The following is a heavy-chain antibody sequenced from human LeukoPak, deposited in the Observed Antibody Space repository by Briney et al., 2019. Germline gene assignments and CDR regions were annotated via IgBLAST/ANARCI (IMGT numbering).Heavy chain of an antibody. CDR2: ISGNGRST. V-gene: IGHV3-23*01. CDR3: AKAYYSDTAGYNYYYGLDV. D-gene: IGHD5-18*01. Sequence: GGSLRLSCAASGFTFSGYAMTWVRQAPGKGLEWVSAISGNGRSTFYADSVKGRFTISRDNSKNTLYLQMNSLRAEDTAVYYCAKAYYSDTAGYNYYYGLDVWGQGTTVTVSS. J-gene: IGHJ6*02. CDR1: GFTFSGYA.